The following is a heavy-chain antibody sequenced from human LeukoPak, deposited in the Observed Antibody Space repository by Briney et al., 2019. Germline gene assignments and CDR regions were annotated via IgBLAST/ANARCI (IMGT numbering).Heavy chain of an antibody. Sequence: GRSLTLSCAVSGFSFSNYGMHWVRPAPGKGLVWVGRIDTGGRDTSYADSVEGRFTVSTDNAKNTLCLQMNSLRAEDTAVYYCARAGGGLQFYSFDIWGERTMVTVSS. CDR3: ARAGGGLQFYSFDI. CDR1: GFSFSNYG. J-gene: IGHJ3*02. D-gene: IGHD5-24*01. V-gene: IGHV3-74*01. CDR2: IDTGGRDT.